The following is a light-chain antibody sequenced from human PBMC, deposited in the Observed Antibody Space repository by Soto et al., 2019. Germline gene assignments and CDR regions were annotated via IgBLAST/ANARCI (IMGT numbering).Light chain of an antibody. Sequence: DVVMTPSPDCLGVSLGGRATINCKCSQNGLSSSNNKNYLAWYQQKPGQPPKLLTYWASTRESGVPDRFSGSGSGTAFSLTISSLQAEDVAVYYCQKYYSTPQTFGQGTKVDIK. CDR2: WAS. J-gene: IGKJ1*01. V-gene: IGKV4-1*01. CDR3: QKYYSTPQT. CDR1: QNGLSSSNNKNY.